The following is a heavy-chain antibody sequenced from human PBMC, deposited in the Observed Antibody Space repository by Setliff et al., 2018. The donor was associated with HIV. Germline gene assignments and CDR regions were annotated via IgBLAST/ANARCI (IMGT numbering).Heavy chain of an antibody. CDR3: ARGTPVGTIWNYYSYMDL. CDR1: GGTLSSYV. J-gene: IGHJ6*03. Sequence: SVKVSCKASGGTLSSYVVSWVRQAPGQGLEWMGGIIGIFDTPKYAQKFQGRVTITAGESTNTAYMELRSPRSEDTAVYYCARGTPVGTIWNYYSYMDLWGKGTTVTVSS. D-gene: IGHD3-3*01. V-gene: IGHV1-69*13. CDR2: IIGIFDTP.